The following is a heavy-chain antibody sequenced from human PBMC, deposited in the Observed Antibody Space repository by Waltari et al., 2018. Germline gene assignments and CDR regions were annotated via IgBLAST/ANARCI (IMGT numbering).Heavy chain of an antibody. D-gene: IGHD6-13*01. CDR1: GFTYSNHW. V-gene: IGHV3-74*01. CDR3: ARLAPKTYRSPVPGRDYYYGLDV. Sequence: EEQLVESGGGLVQPGDSLRLSCAASGFTYSNHWMHWVRQAPVKGLVWVSRINGDGSTSNYADSVKGRFTISRDNTKKTLYLQMKRLRVEDTAVYYCARLAPKTYRSPVPGRDYYYGLDVWGQGTTVTVSS. CDR2: INGDGSTS. J-gene: IGHJ6*02.